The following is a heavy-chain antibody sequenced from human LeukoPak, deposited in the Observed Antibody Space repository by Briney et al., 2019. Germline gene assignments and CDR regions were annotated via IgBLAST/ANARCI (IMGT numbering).Heavy chain of an antibody. V-gene: IGHV3-30*02. CDR3: AKAALGRGFCSTTSCFLDS. D-gene: IGHD2-2*01. CDR2: IRNDGSNK. Sequence: GGSLRLSCAASEFTFSTYGMHWVRQAPGKWREWVAFIRNDGSNKYHGDSVKGRFTISRDNSKNTLYLQMNSLRVEDTAVYYCAKAALGRGFCSTTSCFLDSWGQGTLVTVSS. CDR1: EFTFSTYG. J-gene: IGHJ4*02.